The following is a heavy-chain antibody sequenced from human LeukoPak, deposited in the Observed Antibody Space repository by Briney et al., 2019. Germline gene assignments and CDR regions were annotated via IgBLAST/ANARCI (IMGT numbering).Heavy chain of an antibody. V-gene: IGHV3-33*06. D-gene: IGHD5-12*01. J-gene: IGHJ5*02. CDR3: AKSQWNSGYDYTDWFDP. CDR2: IWYGGSNK. CDR1: GFTFSSYG. Sequence: GGALRLSCAASGFTFSSYGMHWGRPAPGKGAEGVAVIWYGGSNKYYADSVKGRFTISRDNSKNTLYLQMNSLRAEDTAVYYCAKSQWNSGYDYTDWFDPWGQGTLVTVSS.